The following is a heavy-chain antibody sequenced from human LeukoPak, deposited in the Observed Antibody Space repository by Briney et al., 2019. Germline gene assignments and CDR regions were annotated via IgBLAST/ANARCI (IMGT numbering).Heavy chain of an antibody. D-gene: IGHD6-19*01. CDR3: ARAIAVVGVCWFAP. J-gene: IGHJ5*02. CDR1: VGSNRIYY. V-gene: IGHV4-4*07. Sequence: PSETLSLTCAVSVGSNRIYYWSCTPQPAGKGLEWIGRIYTSGSTNYNPSLKSRVTMSVDTSKNQFSLKLSSVTAADTAVYYCARAIAVVGVCWFAPWGQGTLVTVSS. CDR2: IYTSGST.